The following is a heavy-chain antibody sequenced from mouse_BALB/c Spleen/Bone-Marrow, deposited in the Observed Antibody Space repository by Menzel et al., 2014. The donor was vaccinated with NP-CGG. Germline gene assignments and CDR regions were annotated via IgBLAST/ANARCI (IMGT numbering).Heavy chain of an antibody. J-gene: IGHJ1*01. CDR1: GDSITSGY. V-gene: IGHV3-8*02. Sequence: EVMLVESGPSLVKPSQTLSLTCSVTGDSITSGYWNWIRKFPGNKLEYMGYISNSGTTYYNPPLRSRISITRDTSKNQYYLQLSSVAPEDTATYYCSREGPALITTGYFDVWGAGTTVTVSS. D-gene: IGHD2-4*01. CDR3: SREGPALITTGYFDV. CDR2: ISNSGTT.